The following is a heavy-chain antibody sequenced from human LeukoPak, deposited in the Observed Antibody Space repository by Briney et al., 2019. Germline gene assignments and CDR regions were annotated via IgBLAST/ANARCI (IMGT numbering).Heavy chain of an antibody. D-gene: IGHD3-22*01. J-gene: IGHJ4*02. CDR2: NYYSGST. CDR3: ARGNYYDSSGYPPFSI. V-gene: IGHV4-30-4*08. Sequence: KASETLSLTCTVSSGSISSGDYYWSWIRQPPGEGLEWVGSNYYSGSTYYNPSLKGRVTISVDTSKNQFSLNLSSVTATDTAVYYCARGNYYDSSGYPPFSIWGQGARVTVSS. CDR1: SGSISSGDYY.